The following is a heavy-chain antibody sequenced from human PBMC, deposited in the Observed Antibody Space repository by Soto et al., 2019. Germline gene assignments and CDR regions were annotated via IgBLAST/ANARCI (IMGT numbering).Heavy chain of an antibody. J-gene: IGHJ5*02. CDR2: INPSGGST. D-gene: IGHD3-10*01. CDR3: ARGSGISNYYGSGSYHNWFDP. Sequence: GASVKVSCKASGYTFTSYYVHWVRQAPGQGLEWMGIINPSGGSTSYAQKFQGRVTMTRDTSTSTVYMELSSLRSEDTAVYYCARGSGISNYYGSGSYHNWFDPWGQGTLVTVSS. V-gene: IGHV1-46*01. CDR1: GYTFTSYY.